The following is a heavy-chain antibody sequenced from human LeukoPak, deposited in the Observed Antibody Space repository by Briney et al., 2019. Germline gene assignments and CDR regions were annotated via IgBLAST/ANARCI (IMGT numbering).Heavy chain of an antibody. CDR2: IYYSGNT. J-gene: IGHJ3*02. V-gene: IGHV4-59*08. CDR3: ARRNDFDI. CDR1: GASISNYY. Sequence: PSETLSLTCIVSGASISNYYWNCIRQPPGKGLEWIGYIYYSGNTNYNPSLKSRVTISVDTSKNQFSLKLSSVTAADTAVYYCARRNDFDIWGQGTMVTVSS.